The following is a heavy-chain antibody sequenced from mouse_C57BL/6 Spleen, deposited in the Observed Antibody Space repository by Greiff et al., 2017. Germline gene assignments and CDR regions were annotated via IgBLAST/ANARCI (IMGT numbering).Heavy chain of an antibody. J-gene: IGHJ2*01. V-gene: IGHV1-42*01. CDR2: INPSTGGT. Sequence: VQLQQSGPELVKPGASVKISCKASGYSFTGYYMNWVKQSPEKSLEWIGEINPSTGGTTYNQKFKAKATLTVDKSSSTAYMQLKSLTSEDSAVYYCARSYSNYGDYWGQGTTLTVSS. CDR3: ARSYSNYGDY. D-gene: IGHD2-5*01. CDR1: GYSFTGYY.